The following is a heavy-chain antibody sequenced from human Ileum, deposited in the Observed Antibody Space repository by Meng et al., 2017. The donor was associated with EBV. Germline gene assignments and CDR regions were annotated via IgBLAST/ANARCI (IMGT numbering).Heavy chain of an antibody. Sequence: QVHLLQSGPEVKKPGASVRVSCKASGYTFGSYGICWVRQAPGQGLEWMGWFVNYVDTYPAPKFQGRVTMTTDTHTNTAFMELRSLTSDDTAVYYCGSGTPGRSYCDDWGQGTLGTVVS. J-gene: IGHJ4*02. CDR1: GYTFGSYG. V-gene: IGHV1-18*01. CDR3: GSGTPGRSYCDD. CDR2: FVNYVDT. D-gene: IGHD2-15*01.